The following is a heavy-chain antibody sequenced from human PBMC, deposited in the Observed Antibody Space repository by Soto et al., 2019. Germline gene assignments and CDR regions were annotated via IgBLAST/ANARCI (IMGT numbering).Heavy chain of an antibody. CDR2: IVVGSGNT. Sequence: ASVKVSCKASGFTFTSSAVQWVRQARGQRLEWIGWIVVGSGNTNYAQKFQERVTITRDMSTSTAYMELSSLRSEDTAVYYCAAAPITIFGVSYYYYYGMDVWGQGTTVTVSS. CDR3: AAAPITIFGVSYYYYYGMDV. D-gene: IGHD3-3*01. CDR1: GFTFTSSA. J-gene: IGHJ6*02. V-gene: IGHV1-58*01.